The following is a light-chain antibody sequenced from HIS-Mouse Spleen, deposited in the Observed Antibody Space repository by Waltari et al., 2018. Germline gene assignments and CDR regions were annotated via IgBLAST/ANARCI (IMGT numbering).Light chain of an antibody. J-gene: IGLJ1*01. V-gene: IGLV2-23*01. CDR1: SSDVGSYNL. CDR2: EGS. Sequence: QSALTQPASVSGSPGQSITISCTGTSSDVGSYNLVSWYQQHPGKAPKLMIYEGSKRPSVVSNRFSGSKSGNTASLTISGLQAEDEADYYCCSYAGSSTYVFGTGTKVTVL. CDR3: CSYAGSSTYV.